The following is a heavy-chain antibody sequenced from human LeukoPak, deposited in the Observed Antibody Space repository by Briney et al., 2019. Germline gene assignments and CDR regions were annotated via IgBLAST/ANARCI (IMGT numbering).Heavy chain of an antibody. CDR2: INWNGGST. CDR3: ATDPNPIGSSWGTYDY. D-gene: IGHD6-13*01. V-gene: IGHV3-20*04. CDR1: GFPFDDYG. Sequence: GGSLTLSRAASGFPFDDYGLSWVRPAPGEGLGLVSGINWNGGSTGYADSVKGRFTISRDNVKNSLYLQMNSLRAEDTALYYCATDPNPIGSSWGTYDYWGQGTLVTVSS. J-gene: IGHJ4*02.